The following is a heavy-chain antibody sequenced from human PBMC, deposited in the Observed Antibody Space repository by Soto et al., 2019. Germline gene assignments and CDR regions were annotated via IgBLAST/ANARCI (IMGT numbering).Heavy chain of an antibody. CDR3: ARAPYDGAFDI. J-gene: IGHJ3*02. CDR2: ISYDGSNK. V-gene: IGHV3-30-3*01. CDR1: GFTFSSYA. Sequence: PGGSLRLSCAASGFTFSSYAMHWVRQAPGKGLEWVAVISYDGSNKNHADTVKGRFTISRDNSKNTLYLQMNSLRAEDTAVYYCARAPYDGAFDIWGQGTMVTVSS. D-gene: IGHD1-1*01.